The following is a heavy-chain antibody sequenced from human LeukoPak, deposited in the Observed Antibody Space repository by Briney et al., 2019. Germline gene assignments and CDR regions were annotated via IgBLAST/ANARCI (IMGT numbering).Heavy chain of an antibody. V-gene: IGHV5-51*01. CDR2: IYPGDSDT. CDR1: GLRFASSW. D-gene: IGHD2-15*01. CDR3: ARDLAATEDAFDF. J-gene: IGHJ3*01. Sequence: GGSLKISCQTSGLRFASSWIGWVRQTPGKGLEWMGIIYPGDSDTRYSPPFQGQVTISVDKSTNTAYLQWSSLKASDTAMYYCARDLAATEDAFDFWGQGTMVTVSS.